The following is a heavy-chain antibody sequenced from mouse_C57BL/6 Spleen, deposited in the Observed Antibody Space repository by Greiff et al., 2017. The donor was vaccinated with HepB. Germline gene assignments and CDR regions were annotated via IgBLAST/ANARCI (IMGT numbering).Heavy chain of an antibody. Sequence: EVHLVESGGGLVQPGGSLSLSCAASGFTFTDYYMSWVRQPPGKALEWLGFIRNKANGYTTEYSASVKGRFTISRDNSQSILYLQMNALRAEDSATYYCARLYYGNYLDYWGQGTTLTVSS. D-gene: IGHD2-1*01. V-gene: IGHV7-3*01. CDR2: IRNKANGYTT. J-gene: IGHJ2*01. CDR3: ARLYYGNYLDY. CDR1: GFTFTDYY.